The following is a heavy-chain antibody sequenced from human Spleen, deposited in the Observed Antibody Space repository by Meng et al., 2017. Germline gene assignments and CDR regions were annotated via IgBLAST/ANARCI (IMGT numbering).Heavy chain of an antibody. CDR1: GFTFDDYA. V-gene: IGHV3-9*01. Sequence: SLKISCVASGFTFDDYAMHWVRQAPGKGLEWVAGISWNSGSIGFADSVRGRFTISRDNAKNSLFLQMNRLRAEDTALYYCIKDLGVVTAALGYWGQGTLVTVSS. D-gene: IGHD2-21*02. CDR3: IKDLGVVTAALGY. CDR2: ISWNSGSI. J-gene: IGHJ4*02.